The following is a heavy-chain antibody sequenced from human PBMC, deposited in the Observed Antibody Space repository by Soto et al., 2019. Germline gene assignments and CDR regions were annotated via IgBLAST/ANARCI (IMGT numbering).Heavy chain of an antibody. D-gene: IGHD4-17*01. Sequence: QIQLVQSGAEVKKPGASVKVSCKASGYPFTGYSVGWVRQAPGQGPEGMGWISAYSGDTYYAQRVQHRLTMTTDASTSTAYMDLRSLRSDDTAVYYCARPSGSYGDYAWSLKYWGQGTLVTVSS. CDR2: ISAYSGDT. V-gene: IGHV1-18*01. CDR3: ARPSGSYGDYAWSLKY. J-gene: IGHJ4*02. CDR1: GYPFTGYS.